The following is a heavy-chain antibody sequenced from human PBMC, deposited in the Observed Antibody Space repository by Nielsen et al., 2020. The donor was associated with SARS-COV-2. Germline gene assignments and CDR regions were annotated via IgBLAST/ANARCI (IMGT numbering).Heavy chain of an antibody. CDR1: GYSFTSYW. J-gene: IGHJ4*02. CDR2: IYPGDSDT. V-gene: IGHV5-51*01. Sequence: GESLKISCQGSGYSFTSYWIGWVRQMPGKGLEWMGIIYPGDSDTRYSPSFQGQVTISADKSISAAYLQWSSLKASDTAMYYCARGVDCSSTSCYNPYYFDYWGQGTLVTVSS. D-gene: IGHD2-2*02. CDR3: ARGVDCSSTSCYNPYYFDY.